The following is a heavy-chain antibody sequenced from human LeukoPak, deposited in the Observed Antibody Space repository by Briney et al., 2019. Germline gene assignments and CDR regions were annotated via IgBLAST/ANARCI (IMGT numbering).Heavy chain of an antibody. D-gene: IGHD6-19*01. Sequence: PGGSLRLSCAASGFTFSSYAMSWVRQAPGKGLEWVSTVNNGGDRTYYADSAKGQFTISRDNSRNTLYLQMNSLRAEGTAVYYCAKSREAEAGTGAFDIWGQGTLVTVSS. CDR2: VNNGGDRT. V-gene: IGHV3-23*01. CDR3: AKSREAEAGTGAFDI. J-gene: IGHJ3*02. CDR1: GFTFSSYA.